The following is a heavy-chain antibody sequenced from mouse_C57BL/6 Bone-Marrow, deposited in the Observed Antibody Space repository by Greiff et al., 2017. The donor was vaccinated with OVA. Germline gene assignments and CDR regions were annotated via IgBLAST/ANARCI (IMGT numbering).Heavy chain of an antibody. J-gene: IGHJ4*01. CDR1: GYTFTSYW. Sequence: QVQLQQPGAELVKPGASVKLSCKASGYTFTSYWMHWVKQRPGQGLEWIGMIHPNSGSTNYNEKFKSKATLTVDKSSSTASMQLSSLTSEDSAVYYCARLVADAMDYWGQGTSVTVSS. V-gene: IGHV1-64*01. CDR3: ARLVADAMDY. D-gene: IGHD1-1*01. CDR2: IHPNSGST.